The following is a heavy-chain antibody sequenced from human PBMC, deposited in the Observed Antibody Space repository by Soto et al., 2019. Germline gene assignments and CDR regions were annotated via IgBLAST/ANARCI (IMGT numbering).Heavy chain of an antibody. Sequence: QVQLVESGGGVVQPGRSLRLSCAASGFTFSSYAMHWVRQAPGKGLEWVAVISYDGSNKYYADSVKGRFTISRDNSKNTLYLQMNSLRAEDTVVYYCARDVSSRFDPWGQGTLVTVSS. CDR3: ARDVSSRFDP. V-gene: IGHV3-30-3*01. CDR2: ISYDGSNK. CDR1: GFTFSSYA. J-gene: IGHJ5*02.